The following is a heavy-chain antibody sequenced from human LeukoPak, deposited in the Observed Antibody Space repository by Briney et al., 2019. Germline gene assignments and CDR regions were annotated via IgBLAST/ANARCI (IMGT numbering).Heavy chain of an antibody. Sequence: GASVKVSCKASGYTFTSYGISWVRQAPGQGLEWMGWISAYNGNTNYAQKLQGRVTMTTDTSTSTAYMELRSLRSNDTAVYYCARTLRLLWSARDYGMDVWGQGTTVTVSS. D-gene: IGHD3-10*01. CDR3: ARTLRLLWSARDYGMDV. V-gene: IGHV1-18*01. CDR2: ISAYNGNT. CDR1: GYTFTSYG. J-gene: IGHJ6*02.